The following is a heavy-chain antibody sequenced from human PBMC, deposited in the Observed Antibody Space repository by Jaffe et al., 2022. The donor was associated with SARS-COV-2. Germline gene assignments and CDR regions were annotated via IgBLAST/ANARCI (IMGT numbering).Heavy chain of an antibody. D-gene: IGHD3-10*01. J-gene: IGHJ4*02. CDR3: ARQINYTWRYCDY. V-gene: IGHV4-39*01. CDR2: IYYTGST. Sequence: QLQLQESGPGLVKPSETLSLTCTVSGGSISRSSYYWGWIRQPPGKGLEWIGNIYYTGSTYYNPSLESRVTISVDTSKNQFSLELSSVTAADTAVYYCARQINYTWRYCDYWGQGILVTVSS. CDR1: GGSISRSSYY.